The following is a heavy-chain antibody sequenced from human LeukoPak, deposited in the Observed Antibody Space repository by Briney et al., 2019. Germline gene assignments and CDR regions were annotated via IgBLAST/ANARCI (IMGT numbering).Heavy chain of an antibody. D-gene: IGHD5-18*01. CDR1: GYTFTGYY. V-gene: IGHV7-4-1*02. CDR2: INTNTGNP. Sequence: ASVKVSCKASGYTFTGYYMHWVRQAPGQGLEWMGWINTNTGNPTYAQGFTGRFVFSLDTSFSTAYLQVSSLKAEDTAVYYCARDRGYSYGYSPSYFDYWGQGTLVTVSS. J-gene: IGHJ4*02. CDR3: ARDRGYSYGYSPSYFDY.